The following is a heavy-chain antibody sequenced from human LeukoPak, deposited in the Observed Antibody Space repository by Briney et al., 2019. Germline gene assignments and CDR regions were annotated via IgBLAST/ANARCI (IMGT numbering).Heavy chain of an antibody. CDR1: GGSISSYY. Sequence: SETLSLTCTVSGGSISSYYWSWIRQPPGKGLEWIGYIYYSGSTNYNPSLKSRVTISVDTSKNQFSLKLSSVTAADTAVYYCARGHSYGYYYYYGMDVWGQGTTVTVSS. J-gene: IGHJ6*02. V-gene: IGHV4-59*01. CDR3: ARGHSYGYYYYYGMDV. CDR2: IYYSGST. D-gene: IGHD5-18*01.